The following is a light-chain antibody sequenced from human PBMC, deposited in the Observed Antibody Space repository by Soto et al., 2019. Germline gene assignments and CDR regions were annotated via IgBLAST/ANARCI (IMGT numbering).Light chain of an antibody. CDR3: SSYTSSSTLVV. CDR1: SSDVGSYNL. Sequence: QSALTQPASVSGPPGQSIVISCNGSSSDVGSYNLVSWYQQYPGKAPKVMIFEVSNRPSGVSNRFSGSKSGNTASLTISGLQAEDEADYYCSSYTSSSTLVVFGGGTKLTVL. V-gene: IGLV2-14*02. CDR2: EVS. J-gene: IGLJ2*01.